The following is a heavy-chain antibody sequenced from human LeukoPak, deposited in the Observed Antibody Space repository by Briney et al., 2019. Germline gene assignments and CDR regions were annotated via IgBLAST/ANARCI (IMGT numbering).Heavy chain of an antibody. CDR3: ARADSYSSGWYGGLDH. CDR1: GGSISSYY. Sequence: SETLSLTCTVSGGSISSYYWSWIRQPPGKGLEWVGYIYYSGSTNYNPPLKSRVTISVDTSKNQFSLKLSSVTAADTAVYYCARADSYSSGWYGGLDHWGQGTLVTVSS. J-gene: IGHJ4*02. D-gene: IGHD6-19*01. CDR2: IYYSGST. V-gene: IGHV4-59*01.